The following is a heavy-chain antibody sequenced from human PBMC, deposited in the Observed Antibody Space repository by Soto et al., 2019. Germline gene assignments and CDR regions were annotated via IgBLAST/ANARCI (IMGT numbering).Heavy chain of an antibody. V-gene: IGHV4-39*01. CDR2: IYYSGST. CDR3: ASGAGSGSYAYYYYMDV. D-gene: IGHD3-10*01. CDR1: GGSISSSSYY. J-gene: IGHJ6*03. Sequence: SETLSLTCTVSGGSISSSSYYWGWIRQPPGKGLEWIGSIYYSGSTYYNPSLKSRVTISVATSKNQFSLKLSSVTAADTAVYYCASGAGSGSYAYYYYMDVWGKGTTVTVSS.